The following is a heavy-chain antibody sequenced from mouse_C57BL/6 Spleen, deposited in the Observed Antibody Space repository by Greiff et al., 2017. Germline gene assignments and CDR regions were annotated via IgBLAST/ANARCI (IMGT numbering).Heavy chain of an antibody. J-gene: IGHJ2*01. V-gene: IGHV1-52*01. D-gene: IGHD4-1*01. CDR3: ARAWDGNKYYFDY. Sequence: VKLQQPGAELVRPGSSVKLSCKASGYTFTSYWMHWVKQRPIQGLEWIGNIDPSDSETHYNQKFKDKATLTVDKSSSTAYMQLSSLTSEDSAVYYCARAWDGNKYYFDYWGQGTTLTVSS. CDR2: IDPSDSET. CDR1: GYTFTSYW.